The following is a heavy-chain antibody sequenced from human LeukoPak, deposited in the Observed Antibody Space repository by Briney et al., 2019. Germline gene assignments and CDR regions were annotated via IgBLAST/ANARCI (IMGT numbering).Heavy chain of an antibody. CDR2: VSYDGSRK. D-gene: IGHD4-17*01. V-gene: IGHV3-30-3*01. CDR1: GFTFSTYA. J-gene: IGHJ1*01. CDR3: ARGDYGAYGYFQH. Sequence: GGSLRLSCAASGFTFSTYAMHWVRQAPGKGLEWLAVVSYDGSRKYYADSVKGRFTISRDTSKNTLYLQMDSLRTEDTGVYYCARGDYGAYGYFQHWGQGTLVTVSS.